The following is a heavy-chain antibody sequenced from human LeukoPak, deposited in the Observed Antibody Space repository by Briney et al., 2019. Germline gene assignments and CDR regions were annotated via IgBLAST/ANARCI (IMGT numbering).Heavy chain of an antibody. Sequence: PTETLSLTCTVSGGSISSGSYYWSWIRQPAGRGLEWIGRIYTSGSTNYNPSLKSRVTISVDTSKNEFSLKLSSATAADTAVYYCARTASQRNYYDSSGYSGVFADWGQGTLVTVSS. D-gene: IGHD3-22*01. CDR1: GGSISSGSYY. CDR2: IYTSGST. V-gene: IGHV4-61*02. CDR3: ARTASQRNYYDSSGYSGVFAD. J-gene: IGHJ4*02.